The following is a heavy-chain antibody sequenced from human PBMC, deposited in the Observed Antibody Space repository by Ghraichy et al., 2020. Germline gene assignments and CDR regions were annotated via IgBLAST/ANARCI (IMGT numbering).Heavy chain of an antibody. CDR3: AREGVVVGHDAFDI. D-gene: IGHD2-15*01. J-gene: IGHJ3*02. CDR1: GFTFSSYS. CDR2: ISSSSSYI. Sequence: GGSLRLSCAASGFTFSSYSMNWVRQAPGKGLEWVSSISSSSSYIYYADSVKGRFTISRDNAKNSLYLQMNSLRAEDTAVYYCAREGVVVGHDAFDIWGQGTMVTVSS. V-gene: IGHV3-21*01.